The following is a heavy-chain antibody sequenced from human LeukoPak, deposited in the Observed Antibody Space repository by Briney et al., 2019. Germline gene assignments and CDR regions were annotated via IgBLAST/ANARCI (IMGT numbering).Heavy chain of an antibody. CDR2: IRYDGSNK. V-gene: IGHV3-30*02. J-gene: IGHJ5*02. D-gene: IGHD6-13*01. CDR1: GFTFSSYG. CDR3: AKGVGRSTAGWVIDP. Sequence: PGGSLRLSCAASGFTFSSYGMHWVRQAPGKGLEWVAFIRYDGSNKYYADSVKGRFTISRDNSKNTLYLQMNSLRAEDTAVYYCAKGVGRSTAGWVIDPWGQGTLVTVSS.